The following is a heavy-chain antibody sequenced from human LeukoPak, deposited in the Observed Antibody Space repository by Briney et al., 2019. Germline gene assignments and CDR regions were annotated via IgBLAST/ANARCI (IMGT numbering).Heavy chain of an antibody. V-gene: IGHV4-59*08. CDR2: IHYSGST. J-gene: IGHJ4*02. Sequence: PSETLSLTCTVSGGSISNYYWSWIRQPPGKALEWIGYIHYSGSTNYNPSLKSRVTISTDTSKNQFSLRLSSVAAADTAVYYCARVWTKSYFGAGKHFDFWGQGALVTVSS. D-gene: IGHD3-10*01. CDR1: GGSISNYY. CDR3: ARVWTKSYFGAGKHFDF.